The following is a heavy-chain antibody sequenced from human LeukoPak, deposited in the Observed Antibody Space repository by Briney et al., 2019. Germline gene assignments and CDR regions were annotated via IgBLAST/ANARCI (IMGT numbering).Heavy chain of an antibody. CDR3: ARDTNIRQGYDFPGQYFDRTP. V-gene: IGHV3-21*01. D-gene: IGHD5-12*01. Sequence: GGSLRLSCAVSSFSFNSDSMNWVRQAPGKGLEWVSSISSSSSYIYYADSVKGRFTISRDNAKNSLYLQMNSLRAEDTAVYYCARDTNIRQGYDFPGQYFDRTPCGRGTLVTVSS. CDR1: SFSFNSDS. CDR2: ISSSSSYI. J-gene: IGHJ2*01.